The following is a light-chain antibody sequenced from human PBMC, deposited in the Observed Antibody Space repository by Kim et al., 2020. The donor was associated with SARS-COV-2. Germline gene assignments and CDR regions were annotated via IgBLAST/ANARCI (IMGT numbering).Light chain of an antibody. CDR2: QDR. Sequence: SYELTQPPSVSVSPGQTASITCSGDKLGSKYACWYQQKPGQSPVLVIYQDRKRPSGIPERFSGSNSGNTAILTISGTQAVDEADYYCQAWDSSSVVFGGG. CDR3: QAWDSSSVV. V-gene: IGLV3-1*01. J-gene: IGLJ2*01. CDR1: KLGSKY.